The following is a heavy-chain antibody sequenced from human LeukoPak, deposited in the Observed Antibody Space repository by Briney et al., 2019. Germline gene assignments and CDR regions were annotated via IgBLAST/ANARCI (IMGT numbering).Heavy chain of an antibody. Sequence: SETLSLTCTVSGGSISSYYWSWIRQPPGKGLEWIGYIYYSGSTNYNPSLKSRVTISVDTSKNQFSLKLSSVTAPDTAVYYCARDQASYCSGGSCSPGDAFDIWGQGTMVTVSS. J-gene: IGHJ3*02. CDR1: GGSISSYY. D-gene: IGHD2-15*01. CDR3: ARDQASYCSGGSCSPGDAFDI. CDR2: IYYSGST. V-gene: IGHV4-59*01.